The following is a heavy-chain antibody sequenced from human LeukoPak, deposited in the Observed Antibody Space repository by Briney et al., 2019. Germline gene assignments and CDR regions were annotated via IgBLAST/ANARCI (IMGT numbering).Heavy chain of an antibody. CDR3: ARESGYDSPRGGMDV. J-gene: IGHJ6*02. CDR2: IGTAGDT. Sequence: TGVSLRLSCAASGFTFSSYDMHWVRQATGKGLEWVSAIGTAGDTYYPGSVKGRFTISRENAKNSLYLQMNSLRAGDTAVYYCARESGYDSPRGGMDVWGQGTTVTVSS. V-gene: IGHV3-13*04. CDR1: GFTFSSYD. D-gene: IGHD5-12*01.